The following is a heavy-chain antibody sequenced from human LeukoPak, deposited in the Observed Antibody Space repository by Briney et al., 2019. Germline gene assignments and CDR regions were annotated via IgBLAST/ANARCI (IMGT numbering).Heavy chain of an antibody. Sequence: GRSLRLSCAASGFTFSSYAMHWVRQAPGKGLEWVTVISYDGSNKYCADSVKGRFTISRDNSKNTLYLQMNSLRAEDTAVYYCAKDPRERRITMIVVVQGPDYWGQGTLVTVSS. V-gene: IGHV3-30-3*01. D-gene: IGHD3-22*01. CDR2: ISYDGSNK. CDR1: GFTFSSYA. J-gene: IGHJ4*02. CDR3: AKDPRERRITMIVVVQGPDY.